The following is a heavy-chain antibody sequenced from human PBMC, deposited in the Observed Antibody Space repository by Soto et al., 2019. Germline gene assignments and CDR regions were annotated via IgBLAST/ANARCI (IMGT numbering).Heavy chain of an antibody. Sequence: GGSLRLSCAASGFTFSSYGMHWVRQAPGKGLEWVAVIWYDGSNKYYADSVKGRFTISRDNSKNTLYLQMNSLRAEDTAVYYCARDRRRYCSSTSCLKGMDVWGQGTTVTVSS. J-gene: IGHJ6*02. D-gene: IGHD2-2*01. CDR3: ARDRRRYCSSTSCLKGMDV. V-gene: IGHV3-33*01. CDR2: IWYDGSNK. CDR1: GFTFSSYG.